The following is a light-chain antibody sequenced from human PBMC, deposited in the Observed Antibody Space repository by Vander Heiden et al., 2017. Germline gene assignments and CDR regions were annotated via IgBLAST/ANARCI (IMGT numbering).Light chain of an antibody. CDR1: QTLLHSNGNNN. J-gene: IGKJ2*01. CDR3: MQALKTRT. CDR2: LGS. V-gene: IGKV2-28*01. Sequence: DLVMTQSPLSLLVNPGAPASSACSSSQTLLHSNGNNNLDWYLQKPGQSPQLLFYLGSFRASGVPDMFSGSGSGADFTLKISRVEAEDVSVYYCMQALKTRTFGQGTKLEIK.